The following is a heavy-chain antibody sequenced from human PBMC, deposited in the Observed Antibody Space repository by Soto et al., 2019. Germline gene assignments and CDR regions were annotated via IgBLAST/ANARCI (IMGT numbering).Heavy chain of an antibody. CDR2: IWYDGSDK. J-gene: IGHJ4*02. V-gene: IGHV3-33*01. D-gene: IGHD3-16*01. CDR3: AFGNLSYYFDF. Sequence: LRLSCAASGFTFSGFGMHWVRQAPGKGLEWVAIIWYDGSDKYYADSVKGRFTISRDNSKNTLYLQMNSLRAEDTAVYHCAFGNLSYYFDFWGQGTPVTVSS. CDR1: GFTFSGFG.